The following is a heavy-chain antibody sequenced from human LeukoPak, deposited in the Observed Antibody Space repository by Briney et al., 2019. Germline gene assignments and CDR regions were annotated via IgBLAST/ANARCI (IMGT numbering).Heavy chain of an antibody. V-gene: IGHV4-4*07. CDR2: IYTSGST. CDR1: GGSTSSYY. Sequence: SETLSLTCTVSGGSTSSYYWSWIRQPAGKGLEWIGRIYTSGSTNYNPSLKSRVTMSVDTSKNQFSLKLSSVTAADTAVYYCASSSWGTAMPYYFDYWGQGTLVTVSS. J-gene: IGHJ4*02. CDR3: ASSSWGTAMPYYFDY. D-gene: IGHD5-18*01.